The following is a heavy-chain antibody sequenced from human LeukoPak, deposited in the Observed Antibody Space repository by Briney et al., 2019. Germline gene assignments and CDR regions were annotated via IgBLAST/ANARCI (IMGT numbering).Heavy chain of an antibody. CDR2: INHSGST. J-gene: IGHJ6*02. Sequence: SETLSLTCAVYGGCFSGYYWSWIRQPPGKGLEWIGEINHSGSTNYNPSLKSRVTISVDTSKNQFSLKLSSVTAADTAVYYCARGRSRITIFGVAKPYYGMDVWGQGTTVTVSS. CDR1: GGCFSGYY. V-gene: IGHV4-34*01. CDR3: ARGRSRITIFGVAKPYYGMDV. D-gene: IGHD3-3*01.